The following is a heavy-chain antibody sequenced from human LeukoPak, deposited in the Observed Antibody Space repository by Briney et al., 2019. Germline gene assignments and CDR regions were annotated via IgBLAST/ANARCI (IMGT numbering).Heavy chain of an antibody. V-gene: IGHV3-23*01. CDR2: IGGSGGST. CDR1: GFTFSSYA. J-gene: IGHJ6*03. D-gene: IGHD5-12*01. Sequence: GGSLRLSCAASGFTFSSYAMSWVRQAPGKGLEWVSAIGGSGGSTYYADSVRGRFTISRDNSKNTLYLQMNSLRAEDTAVHYCAKDSSRGYDLYYYYMDVWGKGTTVTVSS. CDR3: AKDSSRGYDLYYYYMDV.